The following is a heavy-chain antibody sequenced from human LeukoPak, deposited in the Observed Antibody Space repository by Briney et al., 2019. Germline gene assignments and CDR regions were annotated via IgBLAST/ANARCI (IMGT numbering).Heavy chain of an antibody. D-gene: IGHD3/OR15-3a*01. V-gene: IGHV4-39*01. Sequence: ETLSLTCTVSGGSISSSSYYWGWIRQPPGKGLDWIGSIYYSGSTYYNLSLKSRVTISVDTSKTQFYLKLTSVTAADTAVYYCARLFGLDTAYSGYFQHWGQGTLVTVSS. CDR1: GGSISSSSYY. J-gene: IGHJ1*01. CDR2: IYYSGST. CDR3: ARLFGLDTAYSGYFQH.